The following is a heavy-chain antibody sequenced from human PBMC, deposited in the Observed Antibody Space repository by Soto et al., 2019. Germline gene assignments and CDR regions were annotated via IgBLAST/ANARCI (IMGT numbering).Heavy chain of an antibody. CDR3: ASNSYGYTCYDY. D-gene: IGHD5-18*01. CDR1: GGSISSGGYY. Sequence: SETLSLTCTVSGGSISSGGYYWSWIRQHPGKGLEWIGYIYYSGSTYYNPSLKSRVTISVDTSKNQFSLKLSSVTAADTAVYYCASNSYGYTCYDYWGQGTLVTVSS. J-gene: IGHJ4*02. V-gene: IGHV4-30-4*08. CDR2: IYYSGST.